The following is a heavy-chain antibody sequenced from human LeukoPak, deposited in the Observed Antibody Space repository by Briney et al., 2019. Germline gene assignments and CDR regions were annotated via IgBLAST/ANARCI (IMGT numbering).Heavy chain of an antibody. CDR3: ASPGVVGATGGFDY. D-gene: IGHD1-26*01. CDR2: IYYSGST. CDR1: GGSISSSSYY. Sequence: SETLSLTCTVSGGSISSSSYYWGWIRQPPGKGLEWIGSIYYSGSTYYNPSLKSRVTISVDTSKNQFSLELSSVTAADTAVYYCASPGVVGATGGFDYWGQGTLVTVSS. J-gene: IGHJ4*02. V-gene: IGHV4-39*07.